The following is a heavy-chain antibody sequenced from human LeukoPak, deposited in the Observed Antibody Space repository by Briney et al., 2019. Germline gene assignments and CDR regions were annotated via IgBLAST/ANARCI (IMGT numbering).Heavy chain of an antibody. D-gene: IGHD5-24*01. V-gene: IGHV3-43*02. CDR3: AKTPVMGDGYNWFDP. CDR2: ISGDGGST. Sequence: PGGSLRLSCAASGFTFDDYAMHWVRQAPGKGLEWVSLISGDGGSTYHADSVKGRFTISRDNSKNSLYLQMNSLRTEDTALYYCAKTPVMGDGYNWFDPWGQGTLVTVSS. CDR1: GFTFDDYA. J-gene: IGHJ5*02.